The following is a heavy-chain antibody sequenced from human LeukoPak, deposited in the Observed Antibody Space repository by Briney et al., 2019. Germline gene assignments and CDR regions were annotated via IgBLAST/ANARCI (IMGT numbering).Heavy chain of an antibody. CDR2: ITISSSYI. Sequence: GGSLRLSCAAXXXTFXSYNINWXXXAXGKGLEWVSSITISSSYIYYADSVKGRFTISRXNAKNSLYLQMNSLRAEDTAVYHXXRSXGGWYLFDYWGQGTLVTVSS. V-gene: IGHV3-21*01. CDR3: XRSXGGWYLFDY. CDR1: XXTFXSYN. D-gene: IGHD6-19*01. J-gene: IGHJ4*02.